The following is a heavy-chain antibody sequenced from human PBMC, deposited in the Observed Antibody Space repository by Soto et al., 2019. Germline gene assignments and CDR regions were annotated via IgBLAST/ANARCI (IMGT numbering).Heavy chain of an antibody. J-gene: IGHJ6*02. D-gene: IGHD2-2*01. CDR3: AREVEGVVVYYYYGMDV. V-gene: IGHV1-18*01. Sequence: ASVKVSCKASGYTFTSYDISWVRQAPGQGLEWMGWISAYNGNTNYAQKLQGRVTMTTDTSTSTAYMELRSLRSDDTAVYYCAREVEGVVVYYYYGMDVWGQGTTVTVSS. CDR1: GYTFTSYD. CDR2: ISAYNGNT.